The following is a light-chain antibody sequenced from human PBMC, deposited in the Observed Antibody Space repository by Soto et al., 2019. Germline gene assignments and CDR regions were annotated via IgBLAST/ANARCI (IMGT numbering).Light chain of an antibody. J-gene: IGLJ1*01. V-gene: IGLV1-40*01. CDR1: SSNIGAGFD. Sequence: QSVLTQPPSVSGAPGQRVTISCTGSSSNIGAGFDVHWYQQFPGTAPKLLIYGNNNRPSGVPDRFSGSKSGTSASLAITGLRAEDEADYYCQSYDSSLSGYVFGTGTKLTVL. CDR2: GNN. CDR3: QSYDSSLSGYV.